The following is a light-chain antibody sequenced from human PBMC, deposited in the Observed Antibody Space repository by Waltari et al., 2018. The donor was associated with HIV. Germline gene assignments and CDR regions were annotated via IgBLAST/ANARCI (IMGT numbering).Light chain of an antibody. J-gene: IGKJ1*01. CDR2: DAS. CDR1: QSINNK. V-gene: IGKV3-15*01. CDR3: QQYEIWRT. Sequence: EIVMTQSPATLSVSPGERATLSCRASQSINNKLAWYQQKPGQAPRLLIYDASTRAAGVPARFSGSGSGTEFTLTVSSLQSEDFAIYYCQQYEIWRTFGQGTKVEIK.